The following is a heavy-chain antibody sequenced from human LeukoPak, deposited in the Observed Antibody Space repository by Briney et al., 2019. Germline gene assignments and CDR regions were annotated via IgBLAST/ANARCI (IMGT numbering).Heavy chain of an antibody. CDR3: ARHAYRSYFDY. J-gene: IGHJ4*02. Sequence: KSSETLSLTCSVSGGSISTYYCSWIRQPPGKGLECIGYVYYSGSTNYKPSLKSRVTISVDTSKNQFSLKLSSVTAADTAVYYCARHAYRSYFDYWGQGTLVTVSS. CDR2: VYYSGST. CDR1: GGSISTYY. D-gene: IGHD4-11*01. V-gene: IGHV4-59*08.